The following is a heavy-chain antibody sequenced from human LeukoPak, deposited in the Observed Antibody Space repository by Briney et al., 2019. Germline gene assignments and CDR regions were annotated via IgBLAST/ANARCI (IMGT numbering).Heavy chain of an antibody. Sequence: GESLKISCKGSGFTLTSHWIGWVRQTPGKGLEWIGIIYAGDSDTRYSPSFEGQVSISADKSISTAYLQWSSLKASDTAMYYCARHPPQGAVTNYYYGMDVWGQGTTVTVSS. V-gene: IGHV5-51*01. CDR3: ARHPPQGAVTNYYYGMDV. CDR1: GFTLTSHW. D-gene: IGHD4-17*01. J-gene: IGHJ6*02. CDR2: IYAGDSDT.